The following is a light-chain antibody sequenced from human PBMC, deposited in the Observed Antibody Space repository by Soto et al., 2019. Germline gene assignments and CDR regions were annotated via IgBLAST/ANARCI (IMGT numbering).Light chain of an antibody. J-gene: IGLJ2*01. CDR1: SSDVGGYNY. CDR3: SSYAGNDIVL. Sequence: QSVLTQPPSASGSPGQSVTISCTGTSSDVGGYNYVSWYQQHPGKAPKLMIYEVTERPSGVPDRFSGSKSGSTASLTVSGLQAEDEADYYCSSYAGNDIVLFGGGTKVTVL. CDR2: EVT. V-gene: IGLV2-8*01.